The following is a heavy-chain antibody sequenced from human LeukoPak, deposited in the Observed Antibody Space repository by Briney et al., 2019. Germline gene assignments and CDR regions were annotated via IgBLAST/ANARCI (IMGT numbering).Heavy chain of an antibody. J-gene: IGHJ6*02. CDR1: GFTFSSYG. V-gene: IGHV3-33*01. D-gene: IGHD3-3*01. Sequence: GRSLRLSCAASGFTFSSYGMHWVRQAPGKGLEWVAVIWYDGSNKYYADSVKGRFTISRDNSKNTLYLQMNSLRAEDTAVYYCARDGYSRSYDFWSGYYPQGYYYYGMDVWGQGTTVTVSS. CDR2: IWYDGSNK. CDR3: ARDGYSRSYDFWSGYYPQGYYYYGMDV.